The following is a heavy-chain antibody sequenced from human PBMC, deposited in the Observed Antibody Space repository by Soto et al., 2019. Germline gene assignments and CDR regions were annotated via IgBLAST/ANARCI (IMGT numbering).Heavy chain of an antibody. Sequence: SVKVSCKASGGTFSSYAISWVRQAPGQGLEWMGGIIPIFGTANYAQKFQGRVTITADESTSTAYMELSSLRSEDTAVYYCARSSVVEISLAEHYISPYGLDVWGQGTTVTVSS. J-gene: IGHJ6*02. CDR3: ARSSVVEISLAEHYISPYGLDV. D-gene: IGHD4-4*01. CDR1: GGTFSSYA. CDR2: IIPIFGTA. V-gene: IGHV1-69*13.